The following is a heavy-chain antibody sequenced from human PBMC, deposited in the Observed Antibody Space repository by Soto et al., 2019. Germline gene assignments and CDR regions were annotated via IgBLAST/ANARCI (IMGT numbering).Heavy chain of an antibody. Sequence: GGSLRLSCAASGFTFSSYGMHWVRQAPGKGLEWVAVIWYDGSNKYYADSVKGRFTISRDNSKNTLYLQMNSLRAEDTAVYYCARDDQYCGGDCYYAEYFQHWGQGTLVTVSS. J-gene: IGHJ1*01. D-gene: IGHD2-21*01. V-gene: IGHV3-33*01. CDR3: ARDDQYCGGDCYYAEYFQH. CDR2: IWYDGSNK. CDR1: GFTFSSYG.